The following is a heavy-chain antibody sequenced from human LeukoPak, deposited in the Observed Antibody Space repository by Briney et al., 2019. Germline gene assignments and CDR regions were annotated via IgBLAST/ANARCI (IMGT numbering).Heavy chain of an antibody. CDR2: ISSSSSYI. CDR1: GFTFSSYS. Sequence: GGSLRLSCAASGFTFSSYSMNWVRQAPGKGLEWVSSISSSSSYIYYADSVKGRFTISRDNAKNSLYLQMNSLRAEDTAVYYCARDGCSSTSCQYYYYYMDVWGKGTTVTVSS. CDR3: ARDGCSSTSCQYYYYYMDV. D-gene: IGHD2-2*01. V-gene: IGHV3-21*01. J-gene: IGHJ6*03.